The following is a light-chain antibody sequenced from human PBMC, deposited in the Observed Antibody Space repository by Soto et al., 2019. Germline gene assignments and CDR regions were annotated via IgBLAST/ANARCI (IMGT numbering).Light chain of an antibody. J-gene: IGKJ1*01. Sequence: EIVLTQSPGTLSLSPGERATLSCRASQSLSSSYLAWYQQKPGQAPRLLMYGASSRATGIPDRFSGSGSGTDFTLTISRLEPEDVAVYYCQQYDGSPAWTFGQGTKVEIK. CDR2: GAS. V-gene: IGKV3-20*01. CDR1: QSLSSSY. CDR3: QQYDGSPAWT.